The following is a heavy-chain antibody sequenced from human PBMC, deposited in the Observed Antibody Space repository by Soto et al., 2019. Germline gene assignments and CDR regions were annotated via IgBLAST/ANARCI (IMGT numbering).Heavy chain of an antibody. V-gene: IGHV1-18*01. J-gene: IGHJ4*02. D-gene: IGHD6-19*01. CDR1: GYTFTSYG. Sequence: ASVKVSCMASGYTFTSYGISWVRQAPGQGLEWMGWISAYNGNTNYAQKLQGRVTMTTDTSTSTAYMELRSLRSDDTAVYYCARAPYSSGWYVHYFDYWGQGTLVTVSS. CDR2: ISAYNGNT. CDR3: ARAPYSSGWYVHYFDY.